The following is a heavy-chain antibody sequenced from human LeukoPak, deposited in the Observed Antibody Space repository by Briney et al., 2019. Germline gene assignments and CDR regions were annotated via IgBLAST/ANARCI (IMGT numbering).Heavy chain of an antibody. CDR1: GFTFSSYG. V-gene: IGHV3-33*01. J-gene: IGHJ4*02. Sequence: GGSLRLSCAASGFTFSSYGMHWVRQAPGKGLEWVAVIWYDGSNKYYADSVKGRFTISRDNSKDTLDLQMNSLRAEDTAVYYCARDRSYDFWSGYSTPDYWGQGTLVTVSS. D-gene: IGHD3-3*01. CDR2: IWYDGSNK. CDR3: ARDRSYDFWSGYSTPDY.